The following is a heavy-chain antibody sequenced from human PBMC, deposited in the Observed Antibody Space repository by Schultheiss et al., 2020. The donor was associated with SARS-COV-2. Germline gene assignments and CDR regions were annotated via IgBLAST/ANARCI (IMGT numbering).Heavy chain of an antibody. CDR3: ARDIVVQFDP. V-gene: IGHV1-2*02. CDR1: GGTFTSYA. J-gene: IGHJ5*02. Sequence: ASVKVSCKASGGTFTSYAMNWVRQAPGQGLEWMGWINPNSGGTNYAQKFQGRVTMTRDTSISTAYMELSRLRSDDTAVYYCARDIVVQFDPWGQGTLVTVSS. CDR2: INPNSGGT. D-gene: IGHD2-2*01.